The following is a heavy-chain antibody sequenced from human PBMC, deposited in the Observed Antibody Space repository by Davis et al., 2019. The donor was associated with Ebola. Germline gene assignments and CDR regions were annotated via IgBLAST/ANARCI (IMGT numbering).Heavy chain of an antibody. CDR1: GFTFSSYW. V-gene: IGHV3-7*01. J-gene: IGHJ3*01. CDR2: IKHDGSEK. CDR3: ARASVGTTRRTFDL. D-gene: IGHD1-26*01. Sequence: GESLKISCAASGFTFSSYWMNWVRQAPGKGLEWVANIKHDGSEKYYVDSVKGRFTISRDNAKNTLYLQLNSLRVEDTAVYFCARASVGTTRRTFDLWGQGTMVTVSS.